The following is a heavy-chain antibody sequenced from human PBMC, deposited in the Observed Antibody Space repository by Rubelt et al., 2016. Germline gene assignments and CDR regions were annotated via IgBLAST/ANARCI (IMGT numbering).Heavy chain of an antibody. Sequence: SCAGSGFTFSNYWMSWVRQAPGKGLEWVAYIKYDGSEKDYVASVKGRFTISRDNAKNSLYLPMNSLRVEDTAVYYCARDEAWGQGTLVTVSS. V-gene: IGHV3-7*05. J-gene: IGHJ5*02. CDR2: IKYDGSEK. CDR1: GFTFSNYW. CDR3: ARDEA.